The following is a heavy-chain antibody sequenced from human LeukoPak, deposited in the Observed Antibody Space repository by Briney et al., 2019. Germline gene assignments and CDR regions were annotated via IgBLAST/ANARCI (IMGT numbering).Heavy chain of an antibody. Sequence: EASVKVSCKAFGYTFTSNYMHWVRQAPGQGLEWMGWISAYNGNTNYAQKLQGRVTMTTDTSTSTAYMELRSLRSDDTAVYYCAREAPYDFWSGYYTNWFDPWGQGTLVTVSS. CDR3: AREAPYDFWSGYYTNWFDP. V-gene: IGHV1-18*04. J-gene: IGHJ5*02. D-gene: IGHD3-3*01. CDR2: ISAYNGNT. CDR1: GYTFTSNY.